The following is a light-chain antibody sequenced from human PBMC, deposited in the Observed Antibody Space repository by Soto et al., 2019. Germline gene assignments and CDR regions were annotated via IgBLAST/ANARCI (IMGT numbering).Light chain of an antibody. CDR1: RSIRSY. Sequence: DIQMTQSPSSLSASVGDRVTLTCRASRSIRSYLNWYQMKPQKAPKVLIFDASTLESGVPSRFSGSGSGTEFTLTISSLQPDDFATYYCQHYNTYSGTFGQGTKVDIK. CDR3: QHYNTYSGT. J-gene: IGKJ1*01. CDR2: DAS. V-gene: IGKV1-5*01.